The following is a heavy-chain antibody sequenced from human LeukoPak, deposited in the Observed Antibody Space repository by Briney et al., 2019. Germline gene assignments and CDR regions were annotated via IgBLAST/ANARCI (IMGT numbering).Heavy chain of an antibody. CDR1: GGSISSSSYY. V-gene: IGHV4-39*01. CDR3: ARQANAPSTIDY. CDR2: IYYSGST. D-gene: IGHD2-2*01. J-gene: IGHJ4*02. Sequence: SETLSLTCTVSGGSISSSSYYWGWIRQPSGKGLEWIGRIYYSGSTYYNPSLKSRVTISVDTSKNQFSLRLSSVTAADTAVYYCARQANAPSTIDYWGQGTLVTVSS.